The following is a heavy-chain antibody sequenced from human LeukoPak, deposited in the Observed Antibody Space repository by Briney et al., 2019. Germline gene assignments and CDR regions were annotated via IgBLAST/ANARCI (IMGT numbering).Heavy chain of an antibody. CDR2: ISYDGNNK. Sequence: GGSLRLSCAASGFTFSSYGMHWVRQAPGKGLEWVAVISYDGNNKYYADSVKGRFTISRDNSKNTLYLQMNSLRAEDTAVYYCARDLGVIVHPSDYWGQGTLVTVSS. D-gene: IGHD3-16*02. CDR3: ARDLGVIVHPSDY. V-gene: IGHV3-30*03. J-gene: IGHJ4*02. CDR1: GFTFSSYG.